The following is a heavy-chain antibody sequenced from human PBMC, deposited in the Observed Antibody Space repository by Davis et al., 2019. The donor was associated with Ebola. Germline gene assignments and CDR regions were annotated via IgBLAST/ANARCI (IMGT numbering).Heavy chain of an antibody. J-gene: IGHJ4*02. CDR1: GYTFTDYN. D-gene: IGHD4-11*01. CDR3: ARGHNYAHEY. Sequence: ASVKVSCKASGYTFTDYNIHWMRQAPGQGPEWLGRVLLKSGATNYAQKFQGRVTMTRDTSISTVYMELSSLRYDDTADYYCARGHNYAHEYWGQGTLVTVSS. CDR2: VLLKSGAT. V-gene: IGHV1-2*06.